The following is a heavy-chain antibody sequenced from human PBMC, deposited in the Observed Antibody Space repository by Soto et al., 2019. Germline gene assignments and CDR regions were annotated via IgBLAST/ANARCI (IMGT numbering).Heavy chain of an antibody. CDR1: GGSISSDY. CDR3: ARALRGVVVVAARERDV. CDR2: IYYTGST. J-gene: IGHJ6*02. V-gene: IGHV4-59*01. Sequence: QVQLQESGPGLVKPSETLSLTCSVSGGSISSDYWSWLRQPPGKGLEWIGYIYYTGSTNYNPSLTSRVTISVDTSKNQFSLNLRSVTAADTAVYYCARALRGVVVVAARERDVWGQGTTVTVSS. D-gene: IGHD2-15*01.